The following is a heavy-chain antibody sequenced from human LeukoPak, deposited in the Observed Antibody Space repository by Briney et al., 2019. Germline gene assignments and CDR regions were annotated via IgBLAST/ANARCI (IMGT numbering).Heavy chain of an antibody. J-gene: IGHJ4*02. CDR3: ACPSGSYSWDNYFDY. V-gene: IGHV3-66*01. CDR2: IYSAGST. CDR1: GVSVSNNY. Sequence: AGGSLRLSCVASGVSVSNNYMTWVRQAPGQGLEWVSVIYSAGSTFYADSVKGRFTVSRDNSKNTLYLQLNNLRAEDTAVYYCACPSGSYSWDNYFDYWGQGTLVTVSS. D-gene: IGHD1-26*01.